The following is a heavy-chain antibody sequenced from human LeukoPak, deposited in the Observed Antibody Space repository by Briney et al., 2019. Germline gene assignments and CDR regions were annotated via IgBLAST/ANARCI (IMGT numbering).Heavy chain of an antibody. CDR2: INYSGNT. J-gene: IGHJ4*02. CDR3: ARHDQRVTHVDY. CDR1: GGSIRRNSYY. Sequence: SETLFLTCTVSGGSIRRNSYYWGWIRQPPGKGLEWIGSINYSGNTYYNPSLKSRVTISVDTSKNQFSLKLSSVTAADTALYYCARHDQRVTHVDYWGQGTLVTVSS. D-gene: IGHD3-10*01. V-gene: IGHV4-39*01.